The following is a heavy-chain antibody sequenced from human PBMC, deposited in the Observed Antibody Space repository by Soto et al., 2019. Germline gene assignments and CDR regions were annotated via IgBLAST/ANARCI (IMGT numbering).Heavy chain of an antibody. V-gene: IGHV4-30-4*01. Sequence: SETLSLTCTVSGGSISSGDYYWSWIRQPPGKGLEWIGYIYYSGSTYYNPSLKSRVTISVDTSKNQFSLKLSSVTAADTAVYYCASLRYCSGGSCYSRFSGAFDIWGQGTMVTVSS. CDR3: ASLRYCSGGSCYSRFSGAFDI. CDR2: IYYSGST. D-gene: IGHD2-15*01. CDR1: GGSISSGDYY. J-gene: IGHJ3*02.